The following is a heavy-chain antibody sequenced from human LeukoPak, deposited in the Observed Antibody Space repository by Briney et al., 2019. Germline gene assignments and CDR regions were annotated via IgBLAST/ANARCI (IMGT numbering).Heavy chain of an antibody. CDR1: GGSFSGYY. D-gene: IGHD6-13*01. Sequence: PSETLSLTCAVYGGSFSGYYWSWIRQPPGKGLEWIGEINHSGSTNYNPSLKSRVTISVDTSKNQFSLKLSSVTAADTAVYYCARGASYSSNWYNRNYYYYYGMDVWGQGTTVTVSS. CDR2: INHSGST. V-gene: IGHV4-34*01. J-gene: IGHJ6*02. CDR3: ARGASYSSNWYNRNYYYYYGMDV.